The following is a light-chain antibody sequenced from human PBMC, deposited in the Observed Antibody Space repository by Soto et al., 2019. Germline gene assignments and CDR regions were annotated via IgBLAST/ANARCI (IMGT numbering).Light chain of an antibody. CDR1: SSDVGSYNL. J-gene: IGLJ1*01. CDR2: EGI. V-gene: IGLV2-23*03. CDR3: CSYAGSSTFV. Sequence: QSALTQPASVSGSPGQSITISCTGTSSDVGSYNLVSWYQQHPGKAPKLMIYEGIKRPSGVSNRFSCYKSGNKASLTISGLQAEDEAAYYSCSYAGSSTFVFGTGTKVTVL.